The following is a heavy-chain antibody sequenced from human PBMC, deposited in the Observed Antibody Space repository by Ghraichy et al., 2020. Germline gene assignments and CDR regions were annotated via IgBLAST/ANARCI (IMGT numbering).Heavy chain of an antibody. V-gene: IGHV3-48*02. CDR2: ITSPSNTI. J-gene: IGHJ4*02. D-gene: IGHD2-2*01. CDR3: ARDSSTFSY. Sequence: GGSLRLSCVASGFTFSGSTMSWVRQAPGKGLEWVSSITSPSNTIYYADSVKGRFTISRDNAKNSLFLQMNILRDEDTAVYYCARDSSTFSYWGQGTLVTVSS. CDR1: GFTFSGST.